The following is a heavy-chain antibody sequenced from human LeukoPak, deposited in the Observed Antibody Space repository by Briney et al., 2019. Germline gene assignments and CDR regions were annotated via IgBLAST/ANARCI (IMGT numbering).Heavy chain of an antibody. Sequence: ASVKVSCKASGYTFTGYYMHWVRQAPGQGLEWMGWINPNSGGTNYAQKFQGRVTMTRDTSISTAYMEPSRLRSDDTAVYYCARWAKDDFWSGHFDYWGQGTLVTVSS. CDR3: ARWAKDDFWSGHFDY. CDR2: INPNSGGT. V-gene: IGHV1-2*02. CDR1: GYTFTGYY. D-gene: IGHD3-3*01. J-gene: IGHJ4*02.